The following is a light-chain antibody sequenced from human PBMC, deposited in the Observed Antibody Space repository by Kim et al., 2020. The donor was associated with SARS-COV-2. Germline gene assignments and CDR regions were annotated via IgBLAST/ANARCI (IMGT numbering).Light chain of an antibody. CDR1: SSDVGGYNY. CDR2: DVS. V-gene: IGLV2-14*03. Sequence: QSALTQPASVSGSPGQSITISCTGTSSDVGGYNYVSWYQQHPGKAPKLMIYDVSNRPSGVSNRFSGSKSDNTASLTISGLQAEDEADYYCSSYTSSFTPPFGTGTKVTVL. J-gene: IGLJ1*01. CDR3: SSYTSSFTPP.